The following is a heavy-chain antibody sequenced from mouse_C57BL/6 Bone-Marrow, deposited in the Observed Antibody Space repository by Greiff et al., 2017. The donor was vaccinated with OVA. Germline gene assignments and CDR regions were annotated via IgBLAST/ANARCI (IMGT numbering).Heavy chain of an antibody. J-gene: IGHJ2*01. D-gene: IGHD1-1*01. CDR3: ARGDYYGVFDY. V-gene: IGHV1-64*01. CDR1: GYTFTSYW. CDR2: IHPNSGST. Sequence: QVQLQQPGAELVKPGASVKLSCKASGYTFTSYWMHWVKQRPGQGLEWIGMIHPNSGSTNFNEKFKSKATLTVDKSSSTAYMQLSSLTSEDSAVYYCARGDYYGVFDYWGQGTTLTVSS.